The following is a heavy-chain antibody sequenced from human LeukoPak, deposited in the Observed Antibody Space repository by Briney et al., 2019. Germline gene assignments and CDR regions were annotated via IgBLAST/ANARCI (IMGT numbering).Heavy chain of an antibody. J-gene: IGHJ4*02. D-gene: IGHD6-19*01. CDR1: GYSFTSYW. CDR2: IYTGDSDT. V-gene: IGHV5-51*01. CDR3: ARRVYRSYFDY. Sequence: GESLKISCKGSGYSFTSYWIGWVRQMPGKGLEWMGIIYTGDSDTRYSTSFQGQVTISADKSISTAFLQWSSLKASDTAMYYCARRVYRSYFDYWGQGTLVTVSS.